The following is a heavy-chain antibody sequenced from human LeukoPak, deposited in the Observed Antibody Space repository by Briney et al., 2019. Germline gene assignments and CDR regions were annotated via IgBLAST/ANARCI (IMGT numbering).Heavy chain of an antibody. V-gene: IGHV1-2*06. J-gene: IGHJ3*02. Sequence: ASVKVSCKASGYTFTGYYMHWVRQAPGQGLEWMGRINPNSGGTNYAQKFQGRVTMTRDTSISTAYMELSRLRSDDTAVYYCAREMSDSSGYLDAFDIWGQGTMVTVSS. CDR2: INPNSGGT. D-gene: IGHD3-22*01. CDR1: GYTFTGYY. CDR3: AREMSDSSGYLDAFDI.